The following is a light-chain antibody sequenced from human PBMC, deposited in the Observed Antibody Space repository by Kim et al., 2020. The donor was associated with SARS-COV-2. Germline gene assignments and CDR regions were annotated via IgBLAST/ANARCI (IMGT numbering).Light chain of an antibody. Sequence: VAPGQTASITCGGNSFGRKNVHWYQQKPGQAPVLVIFRDNHRPSGVPERFSASTSGNTATLTISGAQAGDEADYYCQVWDSDTYLFGTGTKVTVL. J-gene: IGLJ1*01. CDR3: QVWDSDTYL. CDR1: SFGRKN. CDR2: RDN. V-gene: IGLV3-9*01.